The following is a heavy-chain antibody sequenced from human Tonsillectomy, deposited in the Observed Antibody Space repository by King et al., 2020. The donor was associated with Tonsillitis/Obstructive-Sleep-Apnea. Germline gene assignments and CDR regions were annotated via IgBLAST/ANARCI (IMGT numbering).Heavy chain of an antibody. V-gene: IGHV4-31*03. CDR3: ARSLVLWDGTAYYYYGMAV. CDR2: IYYSGST. CDR1: GGSISSGGYY. D-gene: IGHD3-10*01. Sequence: VQLQESGPGLVKPSQTLSLTCSVSGGSISSGGYYWTWVRQHPGKGLEWIGYIYYSGSTNYNPSIQSRVTMSVDSPKNQFSLKLTALTAADTAVYYCARSLVLWDGTAYYYYGMAVWGQGTTVIVSS. J-gene: IGHJ6*02.